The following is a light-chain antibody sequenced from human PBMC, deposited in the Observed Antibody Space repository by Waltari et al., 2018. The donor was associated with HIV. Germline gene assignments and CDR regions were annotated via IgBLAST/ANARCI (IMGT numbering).Light chain of an antibody. CDR3: VLYLVSGISV. CDR1: SGSVSTTYY. Sequence: QTVVTQEPSFSVSPGGTVTLTCGLSSGSVSTTYYPSWYQQTPGQAPRALIYSTNTRSSGVPDRFSGSILGNKAALTITGAQADDESDYYCVLYLVSGISVFGGGTKLTVL. V-gene: IGLV8-61*01. CDR2: STN. J-gene: IGLJ3*02.